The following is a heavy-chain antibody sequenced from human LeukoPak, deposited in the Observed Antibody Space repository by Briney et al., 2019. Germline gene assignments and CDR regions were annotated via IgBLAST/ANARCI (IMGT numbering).Heavy chain of an antibody. Sequence: PSETLSLTCTVSGGSISSSSYYCGWIRQPPGKGLEWIGSIYYSGSTYYNPSLKSRVTISVDTSKNQFSLKLSSVTAADTAVYYCARGYSGYDYGAGFGYWGQGTLVTVSS. CDR2: IYYSGST. J-gene: IGHJ4*02. CDR1: GGSISSSSYY. CDR3: ARGYSGYDYGAGFGY. D-gene: IGHD5-12*01. V-gene: IGHV4-39*01.